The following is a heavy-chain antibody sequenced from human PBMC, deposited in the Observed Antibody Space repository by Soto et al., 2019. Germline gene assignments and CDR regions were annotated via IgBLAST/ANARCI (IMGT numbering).Heavy chain of an antibody. CDR2: INPSGGST. J-gene: IGHJ6*02. D-gene: IGHD2-2*01. CDR1: GYTFTSYY. Sequence: ASVKVSCKASGYTFTSYYMHWVRQAPGQGLEWMGIINPSGGSTSYAQKFQGRVTMTRDTSTSTVYMELSSLRSEDTAVYYCARDWDGVVVVPAARRGGMDVWGQGTTVTVPS. CDR3: ARDWDGVVVVPAARRGGMDV. V-gene: IGHV1-46*03.